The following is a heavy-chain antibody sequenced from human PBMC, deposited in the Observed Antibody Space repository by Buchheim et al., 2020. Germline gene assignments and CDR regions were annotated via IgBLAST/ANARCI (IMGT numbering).Heavy chain of an antibody. J-gene: IGHJ5*02. CDR3: ARAPHSYYYDSSGYYYLNWFDP. V-gene: IGHV4-30-4*07. Sequence: QVQLQESGPGLVKPSQTLSLTCAVSGGSISSGGYSWSWIRQPPGKGLEWIGYIYYSGSTYYNPSLKSRVTISVDTSKNQFSLKLSSVTAADTAVCYCARAPHSYYYDSSGYYYLNWFDPWGQGTL. CDR2: IYYSGST. CDR1: GGSISSGGYS. D-gene: IGHD3-22*01.